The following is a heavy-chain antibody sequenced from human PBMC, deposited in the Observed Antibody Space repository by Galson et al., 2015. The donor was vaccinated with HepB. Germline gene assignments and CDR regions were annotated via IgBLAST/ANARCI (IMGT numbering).Heavy chain of an antibody. J-gene: IGHJ6*02. CDR2: ISYDGSNK. CDR1: GFTFSSYA. CDR3: ARGGGGDFWSGLWLKGYYYGMDV. Sequence: SLRLSCAASGFTFSSYAMHWVRQAPGKGLEWVAVISYDGSNKYYADSVKGRFTISRDNSKNTLYLQMNSLRAEDTAVYYCARGGGGDFWSGLWLKGYYYGMDVWGQGTTVTVSS. D-gene: IGHD3-3*01. V-gene: IGHV3-30-3*01.